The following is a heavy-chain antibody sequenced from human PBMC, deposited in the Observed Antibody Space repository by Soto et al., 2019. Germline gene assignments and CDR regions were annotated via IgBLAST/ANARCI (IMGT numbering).Heavy chain of an antibody. Sequence: RASVKVSCKASGYTFTSYGISWVRQAPGQGLEWMGWISAYNGNTNYAQKLQGRVTMTTDTSTSTAYMELRSLRSDDTAVYYCATTLIRGYSGYDHYFDYWGQGTLVTVSS. V-gene: IGHV1-18*01. CDR2: ISAYNGNT. CDR3: ATTLIRGYSGYDHYFDY. J-gene: IGHJ4*02. D-gene: IGHD5-12*01. CDR1: GYTFTSYG.